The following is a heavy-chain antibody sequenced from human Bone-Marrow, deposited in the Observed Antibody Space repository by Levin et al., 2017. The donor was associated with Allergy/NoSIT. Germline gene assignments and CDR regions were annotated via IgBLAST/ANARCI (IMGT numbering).Heavy chain of an antibody. D-gene: IGHD5-12*01. J-gene: IGHJ4*02. CDR1: GGSISSYY. CDR2: IYASGST. Sequence: PSETLSLTCTVSGGSISSYYWSWIRQPAGKGLEWIGRIYASGSTNYNPSLKSRVTMSIDTSKNQFSLKLSSVTAADTAVYYCARGPYGGYGGHFDYWGQGTLVTVSS. CDR3: ARGPYGGYGGHFDY. V-gene: IGHV4-4*07.